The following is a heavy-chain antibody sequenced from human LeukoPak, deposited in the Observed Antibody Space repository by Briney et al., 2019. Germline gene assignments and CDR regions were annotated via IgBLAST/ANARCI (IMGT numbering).Heavy chain of an antibody. Sequence: SETLSLTCTVSGGSISSYYWSWIRQPAGKGLEWIGRIYTSGSTNYNPSLKSRVTISVDKSKNQFSLKLSSVTAADTAVYYCARASIAAAGTVTNFDYWGQGTLVTVSS. CDR3: ARASIAAAGTVTNFDY. CDR2: IYTSGST. V-gene: IGHV4-4*07. J-gene: IGHJ4*02. D-gene: IGHD6-13*01. CDR1: GGSISSYY.